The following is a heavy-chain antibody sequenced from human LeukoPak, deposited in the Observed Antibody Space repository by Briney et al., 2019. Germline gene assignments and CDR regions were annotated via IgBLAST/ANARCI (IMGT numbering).Heavy chain of an antibody. CDR3: ARPLGSSCFDY. CDR2: ISYDGNNK. V-gene: IGHV3-30*03. Sequence: GGSLRLSCAASGFTFSNYGMHWVRQAPDKGLEWVAIISYDGNNKYYADSVKGRFTISRDNSKNTLYLQMNSLRAEDTAVYYCARPLGSSCFDYWGQGTLVTVSS. J-gene: IGHJ4*02. D-gene: IGHD2-15*01. CDR1: GFTFSNYG.